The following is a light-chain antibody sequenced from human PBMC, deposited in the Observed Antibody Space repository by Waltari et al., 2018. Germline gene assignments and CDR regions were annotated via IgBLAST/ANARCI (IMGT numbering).Light chain of an antibody. CDR3: QHYVRLPAT. CDR2: GAS. Sequence: IVLTQSPGTLSLSPGERATLSCRASQSVGMTLAWYQQKTGQAPRLLIYGASNRATGIPDRFSGSGSGTEFSLTISRLDPEDFAVYYCQHYVRLPATFGQGTKVEMK. J-gene: IGKJ1*01. CDR1: QSVGMT. V-gene: IGKV3-20*01.